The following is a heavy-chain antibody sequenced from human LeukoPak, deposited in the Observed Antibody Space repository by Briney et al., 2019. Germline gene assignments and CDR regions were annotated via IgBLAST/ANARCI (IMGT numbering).Heavy chain of an antibody. CDR1: GYTFTSYY. CDR2: INPSGGST. J-gene: IGHJ4*02. V-gene: IGHV1-46*01. CDR3: ARDSNLLGYDSSGTFDY. D-gene: IGHD3-22*01. Sequence: EASVKVSCMASGYTFTSYYMHWVRQAPGQGLEWMGIINPSGGSTSYAQKFQGRVTMTRDTSTSTVYMELSSLRSEDTAVYYCARDSNLLGYDSSGTFDYWGQGTLVTVSS.